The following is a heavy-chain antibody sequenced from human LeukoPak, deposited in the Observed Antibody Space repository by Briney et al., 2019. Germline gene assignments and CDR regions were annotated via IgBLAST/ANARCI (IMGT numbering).Heavy chain of an antibody. V-gene: IGHV4-34*01. J-gene: IGHJ6*03. CDR1: GGSFSGYY. Sequence: SETLSLTCAVYGGSFSGYYWSWIRQPPGKGLEWIGEINHSGSTNYNPSLKSRVTISVDTSKNQFSLKLSSVTAADTAVYYCARADYSSSWSHYYYYMDVWGKGTTVTVSS. CDR3: ARADYSSSWSHYYYYMDV. CDR2: INHSGST. D-gene: IGHD6-13*01.